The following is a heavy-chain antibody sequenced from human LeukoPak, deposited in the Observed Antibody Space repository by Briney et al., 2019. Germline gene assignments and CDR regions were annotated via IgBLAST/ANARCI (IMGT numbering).Heavy chain of an antibody. CDR3: ATVKFVGYDFWSGPVDY. D-gene: IGHD3-3*01. CDR2: FDPEDGET. CDR1: GYTLTELS. V-gene: IGHV1-24*01. J-gene: IGHJ4*02. Sequence: ASVKVSCKVSGYTLTELSMHWVRQAPGKGLEWMGGFDPEDGETIYAQKFQGRVTMTEDTSTDTAYMELSSLRSEDTAVYYCATVKFVGYDFWSGPVDYWGQGPLVTVSS.